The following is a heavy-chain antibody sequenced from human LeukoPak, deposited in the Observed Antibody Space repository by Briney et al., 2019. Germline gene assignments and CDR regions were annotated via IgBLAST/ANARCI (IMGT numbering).Heavy chain of an antibody. J-gene: IGHJ3*02. CDR3: ASPWLLEAFDI. CDR2: IYYSGST. CDR1: GGSISSSSYY. D-gene: IGHD3-22*01. V-gene: IGHV4-39*01. Sequence: SETLSLTCTVSGGSISSSSYYWGWIRQPPGKGLEWIGSIYYSGSTYYNPSLKSRVTISVDTSKNQFSLKLSSVTAPDTAVYYCASPWLLEAFDIWGQGTMVTASS.